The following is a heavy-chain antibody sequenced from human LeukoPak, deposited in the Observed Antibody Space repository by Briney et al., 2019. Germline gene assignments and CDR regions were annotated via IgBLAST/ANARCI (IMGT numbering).Heavy chain of an antibody. J-gene: IGHJ4*02. Sequence: GALRLSCAASGFTFDDYGMSWVRQSPGKGLEWVSGNADSVKGRFTIYKDNAKKSLYLQMNSLRAEDTALYHCARVGAVAGTEDYWGQGTLVTVSS. CDR1: GFTFDDYG. V-gene: IGHV3-20*01. D-gene: IGHD6-19*01. CDR3: ARVGAVAGTEDY.